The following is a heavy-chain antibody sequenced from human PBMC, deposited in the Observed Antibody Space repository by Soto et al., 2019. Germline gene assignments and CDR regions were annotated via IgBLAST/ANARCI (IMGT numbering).Heavy chain of an antibody. CDR3: ARRLSPGNSSSYDAFDI. J-gene: IGHJ3*02. CDR2: IYPGDSDT. V-gene: IGHV5-51*03. Sequence: EVQLVQSGAEVKKPGESLKISCKGSGYSITSYWIGWVRQMPGKGLEWMGIIYPGDSDTRYSPSFQGQVTISADKSISTAYLQWSSLKASDTAMYYCARRLSPGNSSSYDAFDIWGQGTMVTVSS. CDR1: GYSITSYW. D-gene: IGHD6-13*01.